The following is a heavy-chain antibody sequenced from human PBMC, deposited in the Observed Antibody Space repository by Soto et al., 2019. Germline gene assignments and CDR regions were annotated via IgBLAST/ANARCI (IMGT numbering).Heavy chain of an antibody. CDR2: IYYSGST. D-gene: IGHD5-18*01. J-gene: IGHJ4*02. V-gene: IGHV4-30-4*01. CDR1: GGSISSGDYY. CDR3: ARGYSYGYYFDY. Sequence: TSETLSLTCTVSGGSISSGDYYWSWIRQPPGKGLEWIGYIYYSGSTYYNPSLKSRVTISVDTSKNQFSLKLSSVTAADTAVYYCARGYSYGYYFDYWGQGTLVTVSS.